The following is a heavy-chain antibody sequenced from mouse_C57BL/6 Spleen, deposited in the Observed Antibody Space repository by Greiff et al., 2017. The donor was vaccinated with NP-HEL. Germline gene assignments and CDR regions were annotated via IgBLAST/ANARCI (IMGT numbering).Heavy chain of an antibody. Sequence: VQLQQSGAELVKPGASVKISCKASGYAFSSYWMNWVKQRPGKGLEWIGQIYPGDGDTNYNGKFKGKATLTADKSSSTAYMQLSSLTSEDSAVYFCASSYYYLRLDYWGQGTTLTVSS. CDR2: IYPGDGDT. D-gene: IGHD1-1*01. CDR3: ASSYYYLRLDY. J-gene: IGHJ2*01. V-gene: IGHV1-80*01. CDR1: GYAFSSYW.